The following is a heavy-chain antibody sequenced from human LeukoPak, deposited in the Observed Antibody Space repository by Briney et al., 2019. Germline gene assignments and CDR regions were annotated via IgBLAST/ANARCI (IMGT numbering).Heavy chain of an antibody. V-gene: IGHV3-7*03. D-gene: IGHD3-10*01. CDR3: ARAGTELLWFGEPYYMDV. Sequence: GGSLRLSCAASGFTFSSYWMSWVRQAPGKGLEWVANIKQDGSEKYYVDSVKGRFTISRDNAKNSLYLQMNSLRAEDTAVYYCARAGTELLWFGEPYYMDVWGKGTTVTISS. CDR2: IKQDGSEK. J-gene: IGHJ6*03. CDR1: GFTFSSYW.